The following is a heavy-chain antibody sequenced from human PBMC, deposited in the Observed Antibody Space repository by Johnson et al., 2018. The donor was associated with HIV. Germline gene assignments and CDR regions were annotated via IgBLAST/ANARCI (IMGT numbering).Heavy chain of an antibody. CDR3: TREGGNGQAFDL. CDR2: ISYDGGNI. CDR1: GFTFSSYA. D-gene: IGHD2-8*01. J-gene: IGHJ3*01. Sequence: VQLLESGGGVVQPGRSLRLSCAASGFTFSSYAIHWVRQAPGEGLEWVAVISYDGGNIYYTDSVKGRFTISRDNSKSILYLQMGRLRSEDTALYFCTREGGNGQAFDLWGQGTLVTVSS. V-gene: IGHV3-30*14.